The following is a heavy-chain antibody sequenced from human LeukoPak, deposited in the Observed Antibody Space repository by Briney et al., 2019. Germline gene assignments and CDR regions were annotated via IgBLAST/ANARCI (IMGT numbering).Heavy chain of an antibody. CDR1: GFTFSSYA. CDR3: ARDQYCSGGSCRVRIAVAGTPYY. Sequence: PGGSLRLSCAASGFTFSSYAMHWVRQAPGKGLEWVAVISYDGSNKYYAVSVKGRFTNSRDNSKNTLYLQMNSLRAEDTAVYYCARDQYCSGGSCRVRIAVAGTPYYWGQGTLVTVSS. J-gene: IGHJ4*02. CDR2: ISYDGSNK. V-gene: IGHV3-30*01. D-gene: IGHD2-15*01.